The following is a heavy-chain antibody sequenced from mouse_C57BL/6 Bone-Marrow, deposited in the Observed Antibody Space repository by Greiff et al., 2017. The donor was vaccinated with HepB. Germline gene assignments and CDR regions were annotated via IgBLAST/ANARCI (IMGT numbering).Heavy chain of an antibody. CDR3: ANEGPCYGNSYWYFDI. CDR2: IDPSDSYT. D-gene: IGHD2-10*01. Sequence: VQLQQPGAELVMPGASVKLSCKASGYTFTSYWMHWVKQRPGQGLEWIGEIDPSDSYTNYNQKFKGKSTLTVDKSSSTAYMQLSSLTSEYSAVYYCANEGPCYGNSYWYFDIWGRGTTVTVTA. V-gene: IGHV1-69*01. J-gene: IGHJ1*03. CDR1: GYTFTSYW.